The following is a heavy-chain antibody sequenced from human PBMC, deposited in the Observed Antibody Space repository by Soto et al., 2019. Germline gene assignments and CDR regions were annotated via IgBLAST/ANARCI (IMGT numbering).Heavy chain of an antibody. CDR2: INNDGSST. CDR3: AKESSLIAVAGYFDY. CDR1: GFTFSTYW. J-gene: IGHJ4*02. D-gene: IGHD6-19*01. Sequence: GGSLRLSCAASGFTFSTYWMHWIRQAPGKGLVWVSHINNDGSSTTYADSVKGRFTISRDNAKNTLYLQMNSLRAEDTAVYYCAKESSLIAVAGYFDYWGQGTLVAVSS. V-gene: IGHV3-74*01.